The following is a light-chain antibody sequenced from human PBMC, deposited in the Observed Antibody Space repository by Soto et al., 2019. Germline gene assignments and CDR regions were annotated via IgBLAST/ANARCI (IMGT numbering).Light chain of an antibody. CDR3: TACDDSLTGRV. Sequence: QSALTQPPSASGTPGQRVTISCSGSSSNIGSYNVNWYQQHPGTDPKPLIYSNNKRPSGVPGRFSGSQSGTSASRAISGLQAEDEADYYCTACDDSLTGRVFGGGTKLTVL. J-gene: IGLJ3*02. V-gene: IGLV1-44*01. CDR1: SSNIGSYN. CDR2: SNN.